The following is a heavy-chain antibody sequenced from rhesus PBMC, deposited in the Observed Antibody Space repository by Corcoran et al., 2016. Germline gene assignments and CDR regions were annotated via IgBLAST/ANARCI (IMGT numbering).Heavy chain of an antibody. CDR2: IYGSIGST. D-gene: IGHD4-23*01. Sequence: QVQLQESGPGLVKPSETLSLTCAVSGGSISSGYGWSWIRQPPGKGLEWIGHIYGSIGSTYYNPSLKSRVTISKDTSKTQFSLKLSSVTAADTAVYYCARDRENTVTSYFDYWGQGVLVTVSS. CDR3: ARDRENTVTSYFDY. CDR1: GGSISSGYG. V-gene: IGHV4S7*01. J-gene: IGHJ4*01.